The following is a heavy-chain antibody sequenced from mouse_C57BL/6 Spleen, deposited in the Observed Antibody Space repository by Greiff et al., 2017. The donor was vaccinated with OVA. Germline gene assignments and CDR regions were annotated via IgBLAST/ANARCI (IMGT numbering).Heavy chain of an antibody. CDR3: ASLDGKNAMDY. CDR2: INPNYGTT. V-gene: IGHV1-39*01. CDR1: GYSFTDYY. Sequence: VHVKQPGPELVKPGASVKISCKASGYSFTDYYMNWVKQSHGKSLEWIGVINPNYGTTSYNQKFKGKATLTVDQSSSTAYMQLNSLTSEDSAVYYCASLDGKNAMDYWGQGTSVTVSS. J-gene: IGHJ4*01.